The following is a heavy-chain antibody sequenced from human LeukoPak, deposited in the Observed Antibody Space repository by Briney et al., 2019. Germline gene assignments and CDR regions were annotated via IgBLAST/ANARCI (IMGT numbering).Heavy chain of an antibody. D-gene: IGHD3-16*01. CDR3: ARDPGVMTLNWFDP. CDR1: GYTFTGYY. V-gene: IGHV1-2*02. J-gene: IGHJ5*02. Sequence: ASVKVSCKASGYTFTGYYMHWVRQAPGQGLEWMGWINPNSGGTNYAQKFQGRVTMTRDTSISTAYMELSRLRSDDTAVYYCARDPGVMTLNWFDPWGQGTLVTVSS. CDR2: INPNSGGT.